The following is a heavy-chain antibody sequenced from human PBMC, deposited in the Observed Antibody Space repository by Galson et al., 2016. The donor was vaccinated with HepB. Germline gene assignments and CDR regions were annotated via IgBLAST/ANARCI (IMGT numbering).Heavy chain of an antibody. V-gene: IGHV3-72*01. CDR3: ASDAGQYSFDF. J-gene: IGHJ4*02. Sequence: SLRLSCAASGFTLRDHYMDWVRQAPGKGLECVARIRNTADYAPSVTGRFTITRDDSKNSLYLHMNNLKTEDTAVYYCASDAGQYSFDFWGRGTLVTVSA. D-gene: IGHD5-12*01. CDR1: GFTLRDHY. CDR2: IRNTA.